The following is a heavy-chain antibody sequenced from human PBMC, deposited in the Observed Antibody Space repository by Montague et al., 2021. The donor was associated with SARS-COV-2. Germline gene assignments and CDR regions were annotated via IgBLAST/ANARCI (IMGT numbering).Heavy chain of an antibody. CDR1: GDSISSYC. D-gene: IGHD1-1*01. J-gene: IGHJ4*02. V-gene: IGHV4-59*01. CDR2: VHYTGST. Sequence: SETLSLTCTVSGDSISSYCWSWIRQSPGKGLEWIGYVHYTGSTEYNPSLKTRVTLSLDTPRNHFSLKLRSVTAADTAVYYCARAQNTCFIANCVNYFEVWGLGALVTVSS. CDR3: ARAQNTCFIANCVNYFEV.